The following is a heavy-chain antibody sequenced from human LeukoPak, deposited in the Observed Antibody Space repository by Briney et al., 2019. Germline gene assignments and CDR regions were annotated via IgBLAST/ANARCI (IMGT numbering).Heavy chain of an antibody. CDR1: GFTFSSYA. CDR2: IKQDGSEK. Sequence: PGRSLRLSCAASGFTFSSYAMHWVRQAPGKGQEWVANIKQDGSEKYYVDSVKGRFTISRDNAKNSLYLQMNSLRAEDTAVYYCARVLAGYYKNDAFDIWGQGTMVTVSS. D-gene: IGHD3-9*01. V-gene: IGHV3-7*01. CDR3: ARVLAGYYKNDAFDI. J-gene: IGHJ3*02.